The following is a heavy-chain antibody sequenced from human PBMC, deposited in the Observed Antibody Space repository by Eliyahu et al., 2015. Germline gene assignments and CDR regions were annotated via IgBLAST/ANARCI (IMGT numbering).Heavy chain of an antibody. V-gene: IGHV3-53*01. CDR3: VREAYCGGDCYSPF. Sequence: EVQLVESGGGLIQPGGSLRLSCAASGXPVSSNYMSWVRQAPGKGLEWVSIIYSVGTTYYADSVKGRFIISRDISKNTVYLQMNSLRVDDTAVYYCVREAYCGGDCYSPFWGQGTLVTVSS. J-gene: IGHJ4*02. D-gene: IGHD2-21*01. CDR1: GXPVSSNY. CDR2: IYSVGTT.